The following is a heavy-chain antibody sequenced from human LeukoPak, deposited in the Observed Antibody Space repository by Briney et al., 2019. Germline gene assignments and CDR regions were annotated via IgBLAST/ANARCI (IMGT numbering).Heavy chain of an antibody. CDR2: INPNSGGT. D-gene: IGHD5-24*01. V-gene: IGHV1-2*06. CDR1: GYTFTGYY. CDR3: ARVEGEMAIIGSFDY. J-gene: IGHJ4*02. Sequence: GASVKVSCKASGYTFTGYYMHWVRQAPGQGLEWMGRINPNSGGTNYAQKFQGRVTMTRDTSISTAYMELSRLRSDDTAVYYCARVEGEMAIIGSFDYWGQGTLVTVSS.